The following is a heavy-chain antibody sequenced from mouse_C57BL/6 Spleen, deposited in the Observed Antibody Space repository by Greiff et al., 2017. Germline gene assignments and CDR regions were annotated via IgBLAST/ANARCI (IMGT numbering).Heavy chain of an antibody. D-gene: IGHD2-5*01. CDR1: GYPFTSYW. CDR3: ARSGYSNYEAY. V-gene: IGHV1-55*01. J-gene: IGHJ3*01. Sequence: QVQLQQPGAELAKPGASVKMSCKASGYPFTSYWITWVKQRPGQGLEWIGDIYPGSGSTNYHEKFKSKATLTVDTSSSTAYMQLSSLTSEDSAVYYCARSGYSNYEAYWGQGTLVTVAA. CDR2: IYPGSGST.